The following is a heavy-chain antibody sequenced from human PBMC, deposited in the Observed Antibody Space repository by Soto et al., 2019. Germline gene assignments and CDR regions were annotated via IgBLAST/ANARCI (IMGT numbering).Heavy chain of an antibody. Sequence: EVQLVESGGGLVRPGGSLRLSCAASGFTFSYYWMHWVRQAPGKGLVWVSRIHSDGSSTNYADFVKGRFIMSRDNTRNTVDFQMNSERVEDTAVYYCARGDRGAFDLWGQGTVFTVSS. J-gene: IGHJ3*01. V-gene: IGHV3-74*01. CDR1: GFTFSYYW. CDR2: IHSDGSST. CDR3: ARGDRGAFDL. D-gene: IGHD1-26*01.